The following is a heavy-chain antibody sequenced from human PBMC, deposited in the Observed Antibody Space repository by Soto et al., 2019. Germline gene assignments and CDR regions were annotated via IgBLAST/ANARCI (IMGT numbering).Heavy chain of an antibody. V-gene: IGHV1-2*02. Sequence: QVQLVQSGAEVKKPGASVKVSCKASGYTFTGYYMHWVRQAPGQGLEWMGWINPNSGGTNSAQKFQGRGARTRDTSISTAYMELGRLRSDYTAVYYCAVGASRGVPGARVDPWGKGNLFTFSS. CDR1: GYTFTGYY. D-gene: IGHD2-8*02. CDR3: AVGASRGVPGARVDP. CDR2: INPNSGGT. J-gene: IGHJ5*02.